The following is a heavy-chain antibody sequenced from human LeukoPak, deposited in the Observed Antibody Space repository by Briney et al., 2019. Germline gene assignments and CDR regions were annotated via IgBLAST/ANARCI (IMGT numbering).Heavy chain of an antibody. Sequence: GESLKISCKGSGYSFTSYWIGWVRQMPGKGLEWMGIIYPGDSDTRYSPSFQGQVAISADKSISTAYLQRSSLKASDTAMYYCARAGDYGDYDPNWFDPWGQGTLVTVSS. CDR2: IYPGDSDT. V-gene: IGHV5-51*01. CDR3: ARAGDYGDYDPNWFDP. CDR1: GYSFTSYW. J-gene: IGHJ5*02. D-gene: IGHD4-17*01.